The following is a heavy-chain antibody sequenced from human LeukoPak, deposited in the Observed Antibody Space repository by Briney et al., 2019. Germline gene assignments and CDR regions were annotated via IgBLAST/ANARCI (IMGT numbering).Heavy chain of an antibody. V-gene: IGHV1-69*05. D-gene: IGHD1-26*01. Sequence: GASVKVSCKASGGTFSSYAISWVRQAPGQGLEWMGRIIPIFGTANYAQKFQGRVTIATDESTSTAYMELSSLRSEDTAVYYCARDMESSVYYFDYWGQGTLVTVSS. CDR1: GGTFSSYA. CDR2: IIPIFGTA. J-gene: IGHJ4*02. CDR3: ARDMESSVYYFDY.